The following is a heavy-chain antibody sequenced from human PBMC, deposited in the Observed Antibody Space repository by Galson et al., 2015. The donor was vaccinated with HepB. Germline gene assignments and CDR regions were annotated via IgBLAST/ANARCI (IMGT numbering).Heavy chain of an antibody. V-gene: IGHV3-21*06. CDR2: ITPDGDDI. D-gene: IGHD6-6*01. CDR3: ARDAGSLAARPFDF. J-gene: IGHJ4*02. CDR1: GFNFKTYT. Sequence: SLRLSCAASGFNFKTYTINWVRQTPGKGLEWVSSITPDGDDIYYADSVKARFTFSRDNSKNSVFLHMNSLRGDDTALYFCARDAGSLAARPFDFWGQGTQVTVSS.